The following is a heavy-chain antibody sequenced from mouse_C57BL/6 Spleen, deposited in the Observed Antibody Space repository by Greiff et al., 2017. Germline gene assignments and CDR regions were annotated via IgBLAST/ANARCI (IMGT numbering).Heavy chain of an antibody. J-gene: IGHJ3*01. CDR2: IYPGDGDT. V-gene: IGHV1-82*01. Sequence: QVQLQQSGPELVKPGASVKISCKASGYAFSSSWMNWVKQRPGKGLEWIGRIYPGDGDTNYNGKFKSKATLTADKSSSTAYMQLSSLTSEDSAVYFCARVYGSSYWFAYWGQGTLVTVSA. D-gene: IGHD1-1*01. CDR3: ARVYGSSYWFAY. CDR1: GYAFSSSW.